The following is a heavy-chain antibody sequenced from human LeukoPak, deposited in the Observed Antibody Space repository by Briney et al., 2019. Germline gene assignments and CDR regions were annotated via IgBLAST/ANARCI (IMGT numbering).Heavy chain of an antibody. CDR2: ISGSGGST. J-gene: IGHJ3*02. V-gene: IGHV3-23*01. CDR1: GGTFSSYA. D-gene: IGHD5-12*01. CDR3: VKLAEYSGYDFDAFDI. Sequence: SCKASGGTFSSYAMSWVRQAPGKGLEWVSAISGSGGSTYYADSVKGRFTISRDNSKNTLYLQMNSLRAEDTAVYYCVKLAEYSGYDFDAFDIWGQGTMVTVSS.